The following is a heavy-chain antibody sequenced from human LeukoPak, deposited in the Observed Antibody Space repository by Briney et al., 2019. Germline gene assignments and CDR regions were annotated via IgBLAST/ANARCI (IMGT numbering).Heavy chain of an antibody. J-gene: IGHJ3*02. Sequence: ASVKVSCKASGYTFTSYAMHWVRQAPGQRLEWMGWINAGNGNTKYSQKFQGRVTITRDTSASTAYMELSSLRSEDTAVYYCANPRYDFWSGYYSGPQSSDAFDIWGQGTMVTVSS. CDR3: ANPRYDFWSGYYSGPQSSDAFDI. CDR1: GYTFTSYA. D-gene: IGHD3-3*01. V-gene: IGHV1-3*01. CDR2: INAGNGNT.